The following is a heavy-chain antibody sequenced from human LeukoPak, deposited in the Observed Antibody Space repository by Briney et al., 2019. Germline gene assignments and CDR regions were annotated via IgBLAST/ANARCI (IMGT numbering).Heavy chain of an antibody. J-gene: IGHJ5*01. V-gene: IGHV1-2*04. CDR2: INPNSGGT. D-gene: IGHD6-13*01. Sequence: ASVKVSCKASGYTFTCYYMHWVRQAPGQGLEWMGWINPNSGGTNYAQKFQGWVTMTRDTSISTAYMELSRLRSDDTAVYYCARVGSSSWYNWFDSWGQGTLVTVSS. CDR1: GYTFTCYY. CDR3: ARVGSSSWYNWFDS.